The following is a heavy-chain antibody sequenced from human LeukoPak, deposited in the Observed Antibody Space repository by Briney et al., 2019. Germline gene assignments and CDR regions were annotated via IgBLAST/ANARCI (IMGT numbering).Heavy chain of an antibody. D-gene: IGHD6-19*01. CDR1: GFTFEDYA. J-gene: IGHJ4*02. CDR2: ISGSGGST. V-gene: IGHV3-23*01. Sequence: GRSLRLSCAASGFTFEDYAMSWVRQAPGKGLEWVSAISGSGGSTYYADSVKGRFTISRDNSKNTLYLQMNSLRAEDTAVYYCAKMIPVAGTGYWGQGTLVTVSS. CDR3: AKMIPVAGTGY.